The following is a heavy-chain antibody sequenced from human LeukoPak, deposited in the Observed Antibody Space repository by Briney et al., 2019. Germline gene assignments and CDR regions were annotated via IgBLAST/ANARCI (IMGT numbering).Heavy chain of an antibody. V-gene: IGHV3-7*01. Sequence: GGSLRLSCAASGFTFNNYWMSWVRQAPGKGLEWVANIKQDGSEKYYVDSVKGRFTISRDNAKNSLYLQMNSLRAEDTAVYYCARDDPTLFWSGSPFYWGQGTLVTVSS. D-gene: IGHD3-3*01. J-gene: IGHJ4*02. CDR1: GFTFNNYW. CDR3: ARDDPTLFWSGSPFY. CDR2: IKQDGSEK.